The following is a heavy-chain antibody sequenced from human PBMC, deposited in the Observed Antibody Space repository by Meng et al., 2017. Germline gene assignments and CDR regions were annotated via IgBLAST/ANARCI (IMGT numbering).Heavy chain of an antibody. D-gene: IGHD6-13*01. V-gene: IGHV1-3*01. J-gene: IGHJ5*02. CDR3: ARGTGSSWFDP. CDR2: VKSANGDA. CDR1: GYTFTSYT. Sequence: QVQLVQSGAEVEKPAASVKFSCKASGYTFTSYTIHWVRQAPGQSLAWMGWVKSANGDAKYSQKFQGRLTLTRDTSASTAYLELSSLTFEDTAVYYCARGTGSSWFDPWGQGTLVTVSS.